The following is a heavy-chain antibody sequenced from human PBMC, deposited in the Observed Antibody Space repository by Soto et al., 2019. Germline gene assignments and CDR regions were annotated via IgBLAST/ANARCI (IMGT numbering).Heavy chain of an antibody. CDR2: ISGSGGST. D-gene: IGHD5-12*01. Sequence: EVQLLQSGGGLVQPGGSLRLSCAASGFTFSNYAMNWVRQAPGKGLEWVSVISGSGGSTYSADSVKGRFTISRDNSKNTLYLQMNSLRAEDTAVYYCTTSDSGYDLFFDYWGQGTLVTVSS. J-gene: IGHJ4*02. CDR1: GFTFSNYA. V-gene: IGHV3-23*01. CDR3: TTSDSGYDLFFDY.